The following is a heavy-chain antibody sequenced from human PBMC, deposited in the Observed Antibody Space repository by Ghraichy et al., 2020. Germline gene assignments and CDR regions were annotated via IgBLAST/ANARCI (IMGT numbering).Heavy chain of an antibody. D-gene: IGHD5-12*01. CDR2: INHSGST. CDR3: ARHSVVATISVYYYYGMDV. Sequence: SETLSLTCAVYGGSFSGYYWSWIRQPPGKGLEWIGEINHSGSTNYNPSLKSRVTISVDTSKNQFSLKLSSVTAADTAVYYCARHSVVATISVYYYYGMDVWGQGTTVTVSS. J-gene: IGHJ6*02. CDR1: GGSFSGYY. V-gene: IGHV4-34*01.